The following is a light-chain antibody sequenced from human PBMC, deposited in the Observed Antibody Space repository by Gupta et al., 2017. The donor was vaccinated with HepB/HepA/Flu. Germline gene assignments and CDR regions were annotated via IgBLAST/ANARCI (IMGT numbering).Light chain of an antibody. V-gene: IGKV3-11*01. CDR2: DAP. Sequence: EVVLTQSPATLSLSPGERATLSCRASHNIGNFLDWYQKKPGQTPRRLIYDAPNRAPDSTARCSGNGDGTDYSLTISSREPEDFELYYCQQRSYGHLMYTFGQGTKLEIK. CDR3: QQRSYGHLMYT. CDR1: HNIGNF. J-gene: IGKJ2*01.